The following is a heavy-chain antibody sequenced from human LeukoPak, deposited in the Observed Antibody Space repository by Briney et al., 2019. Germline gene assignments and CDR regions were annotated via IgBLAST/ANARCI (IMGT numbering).Heavy chain of an antibody. CDR3: ARESAYFHSGYFDY. CDR1: GGSFSGYY. Sequence: PETLSLTCAVYGGSFSGYYWSWIRQPPGKGLEWIGEINHSGSTNYNPSLKSRVTISVDTSKNQFSLKLSSVTAADTAVYYCARESAYFHSGYFDYWGQGTLVTVSS. CDR2: INHSGST. J-gene: IGHJ4*02. V-gene: IGHV4-34*01. D-gene: IGHD6-19*01.